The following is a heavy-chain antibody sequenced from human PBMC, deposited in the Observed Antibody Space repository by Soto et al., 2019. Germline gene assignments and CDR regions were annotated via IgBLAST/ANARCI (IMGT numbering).Heavy chain of an antibody. CDR2: NKSKTDGGTT. CDR1: GFTFSNAW. Sequence: GASLRLSCASSGFTFSNAWMSWVRKTPVKGQEWVGRNKSKTDGGTTYYAALVKGRFTISRDDSKNTLYLQMNSLKTEDTAVYYCTTSIWFGEQDKDYWGQGT. CDR3: TTSIWFGEQDKDY. D-gene: IGHD3-10*01. V-gene: IGHV3-15*01. J-gene: IGHJ4*02.